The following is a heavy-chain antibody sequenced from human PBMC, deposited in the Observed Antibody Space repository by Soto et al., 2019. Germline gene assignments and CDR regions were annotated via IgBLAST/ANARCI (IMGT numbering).Heavy chain of an antibody. J-gene: IGHJ2*01. Sequence: QVQLVQSGAEVKKPGASVKVSCKASGYTFTGYYMHWVRQAPGQGLAWMGWINTNSGGTNYAQKFHGWVTMTTATSISRAYMELSGLRSDDTSVYYCASPACGGAHVDHWYFDLWGLGTLVTDSS. CDR3: ASPACGGAHVDHWYFDL. CDR1: GYTFTGYY. V-gene: IGHV1-2*04. D-gene: IGHD2-21*01. CDR2: INTNSGGT.